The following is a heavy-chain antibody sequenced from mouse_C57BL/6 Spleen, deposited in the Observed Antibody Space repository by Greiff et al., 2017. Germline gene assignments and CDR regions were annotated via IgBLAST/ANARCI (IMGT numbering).Heavy chain of an antibody. CDR1: GYTFTSYW. CDR3: ARGIYYGNPGAMDY. D-gene: IGHD2-1*01. V-gene: IGHV1-55*01. CDR2: IYPGSGST. Sequence: QVQLKQPGAELVKPGASVKMSCKASGYTFTSYWITWVKQRPGQGLEWIGDIYPGSGSTNYNEKFKSKATLTVDTSSSTAYMQLSSLSSEDSAVYFCARGIYYGNPGAMDYWGQGTSVTVSS. J-gene: IGHJ4*01.